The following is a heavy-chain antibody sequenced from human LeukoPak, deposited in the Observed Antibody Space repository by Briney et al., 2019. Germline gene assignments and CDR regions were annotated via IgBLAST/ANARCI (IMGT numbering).Heavy chain of an antibody. CDR2: INSDGSST. D-gene: IGHD3-22*01. CDR1: GFTFSSYW. V-gene: IGHV3-74*01. J-gene: IGHJ4*02. Sequence: GGSLRLPCAASGFTFSSYWMHWVRQAPGKGLVWVSRINSDGSSTSYADSVKGRFTISRDNAKNTLYLQMNSLRAEDTAVYYCARGVYYYDSSGYYLYYFDYWGQGTLVTVSS. CDR3: ARGVYYYDSSGYYLYYFDY.